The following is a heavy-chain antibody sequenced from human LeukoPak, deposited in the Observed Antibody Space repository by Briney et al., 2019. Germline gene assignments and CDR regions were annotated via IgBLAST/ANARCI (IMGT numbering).Heavy chain of an antibody. CDR3: TTSYSGNSWYDWFGP. Sequence: GGSLRLSCAASGFTSSGSSIHWVRQASGKGLEWVGLIRTKANSYATAYAASVTGRFTISRDDSKDTSYLQMNSLKTEDTALYFCTTSYSGNSWYDWFGPWGQGTLVTVSS. J-gene: IGHJ5*02. CDR1: GFTSSGSS. D-gene: IGHD6-13*01. V-gene: IGHV3-73*01. CDR2: IRTKANSYAT.